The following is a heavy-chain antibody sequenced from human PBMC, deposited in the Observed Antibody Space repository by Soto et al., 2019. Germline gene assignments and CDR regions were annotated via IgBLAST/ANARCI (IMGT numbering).Heavy chain of an antibody. J-gene: IGHJ6*02. CDR2: ISNSGIT. CDR1: GFIFSDYY. V-gene: IGHV3-11*05. Sequence: QVQLVESGGGLVKPGGSLRLSCAASGFIFSDYYMTWIRQSPGKGLEWISYISNSGITNYADSVKGRFTISRDNAKNSLYLQMDSLRDADPSVYYCARENYYKMDVWGQGTTVTVSS. CDR3: ARENYYKMDV.